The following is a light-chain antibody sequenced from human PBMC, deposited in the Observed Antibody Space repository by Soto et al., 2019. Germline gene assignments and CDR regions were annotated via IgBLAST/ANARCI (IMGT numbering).Light chain of an antibody. CDR1: SSDVGGYDY. Sequence: QSVLTQPASVSGSPGQSITISCTGTSSDVGGYDYVSWYQHHPGKAPKLMIYDVSNRPSGVSSRFSGSKSDNTASLTIYGLQAEDEADYYCSSYTKNSPYVFGTGTKLTVL. J-gene: IGLJ1*01. CDR3: SSYTKNSPYV. V-gene: IGLV2-14*01. CDR2: DVS.